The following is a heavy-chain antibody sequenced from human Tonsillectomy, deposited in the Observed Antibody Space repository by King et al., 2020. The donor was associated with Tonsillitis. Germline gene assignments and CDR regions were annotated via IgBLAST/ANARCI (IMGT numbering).Heavy chain of an antibody. CDR2: ISYDGSNK. D-gene: IGHD3-22*01. V-gene: IGHV3-30*01. J-gene: IGHJ4*02. Sequence: VQLVESGGGVVQPGRSLRLSWAASGFNFNSYAMPWGRHAPGKGLELGAVISYDGSNKYYADSLKGRFTIYTDNSKNTLYLQMNSLRAEDTAVYFCASLPDYYDSSAYLFDYWGQGTLVTVSS. CDR3: ASLPDYYDSSAYLFDY. CDR1: GFNFNSYA.